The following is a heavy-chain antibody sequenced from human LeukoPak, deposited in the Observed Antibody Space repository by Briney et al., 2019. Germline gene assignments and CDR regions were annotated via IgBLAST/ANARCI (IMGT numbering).Heavy chain of an antibody. J-gene: IGHJ6*02. CDR3: ARDRHDFWSGSPELYYYYGMDV. CDR1: GYTFTGYY. V-gene: IGHV1-2*02. CDR2: INPNSGGT. D-gene: IGHD3-3*01. Sequence: GASVKVSCKASGYTFTGYYMHWVRQAPGQGLEWMGWINPNSGGTNYAQKFQGRVTMTRDTSTSTVYMELSSLRSEDTAVYYCARDRHDFWSGSPELYYYYGMDVWGQGTTVTVSS.